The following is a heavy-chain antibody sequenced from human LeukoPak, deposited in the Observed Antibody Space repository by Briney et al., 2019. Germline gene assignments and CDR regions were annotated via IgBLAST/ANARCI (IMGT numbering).Heavy chain of an antibody. Sequence: GGSLRLSCAASRFTVSSNYMSWVRQAPGKGLEWVSVIYSGGSTYYADSVKGRFTISRDNSKNTLYLQMNSLRAEDTAVYYCARSPGAYCGGDCYPYYLDYWGQGTLVTVSS. CDR2: IYSGGST. CDR1: RFTVSSNY. CDR3: ARSPGAYCGGDCYPYYLDY. V-gene: IGHV3-53*01. J-gene: IGHJ4*02. D-gene: IGHD2-21*02.